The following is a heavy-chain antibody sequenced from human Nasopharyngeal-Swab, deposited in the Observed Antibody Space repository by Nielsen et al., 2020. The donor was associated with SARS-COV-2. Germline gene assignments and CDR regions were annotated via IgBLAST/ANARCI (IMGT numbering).Heavy chain of an antibody. J-gene: IGHJ3*02. V-gene: IGHV4-39*07. CDR1: GGSISSGGYY. CDR3: ARASGYCSSTSCYTGAFDI. Sequence: SETLSLTCTVSGGSISSGGYYWSWIRQPPGKGLEWIGEINHSGSTNYNPSLKSRVTISVDTSKNQFSLKLSSVTAADTAVYYCARASGYCSSTSCYTGAFDIWGQGTMVTVSS. CDR2: INHSGST. D-gene: IGHD2-2*02.